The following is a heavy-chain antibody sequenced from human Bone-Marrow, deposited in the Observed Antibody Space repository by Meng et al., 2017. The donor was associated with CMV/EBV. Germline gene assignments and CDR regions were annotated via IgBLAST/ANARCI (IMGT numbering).Heavy chain of an antibody. Sequence: SQTLSLTCAISGDSVSSNSAAWNWIRQSPSRGLEWLGRTYYRSKWYNDYAVSVKSRITINPDTSKNQFSLQLNSVTPEDTAVYYCARGPRGGYCSSTSCYSFDYWGQGTLVTFSS. CDR3: ARGPRGGYCSSTSCYSFDY. CDR2: TYYRSKWYN. V-gene: IGHV6-1*01. J-gene: IGHJ4*02. CDR1: GDSVSSNSAA. D-gene: IGHD2-2*02.